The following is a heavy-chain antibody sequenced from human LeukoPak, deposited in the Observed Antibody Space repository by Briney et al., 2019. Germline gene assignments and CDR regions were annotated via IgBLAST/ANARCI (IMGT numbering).Heavy chain of an antibody. CDR1: GGTFSSYA. D-gene: IGHD3-22*01. J-gene: IGHJ3*02. Sequence: SVKVSCKASGGTFSSYAISWVRQAPGQGLEWMGGIIPIFGTANYAQKFQGRVTFTTDESTSTAYMELSSLRSEDTAVYYCARERNNYYDVATPGAFDIWGQGTMVTVSS. V-gene: IGHV1-69*05. CDR2: IIPIFGTA. CDR3: ARERNNYYDVATPGAFDI.